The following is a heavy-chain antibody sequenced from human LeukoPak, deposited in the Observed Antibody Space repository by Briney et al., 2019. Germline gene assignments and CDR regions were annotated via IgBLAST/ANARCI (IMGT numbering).Heavy chain of an antibody. V-gene: IGHV3-23*01. CDR1: GFTFSSYA. CDR2: ISGSGTST. D-gene: IGHD6-13*01. J-gene: IGHJ4*02. Sequence: GGSLRLSCAASGFTFSSYALSWVRQAPGQGLEWVLAISGSGTSTYYADSVKGRFTISRDNSKNTLYLQMNSLRAEDTAVYYCVVTLSSSWAPAQFDYWGQGTLVTVSS. CDR3: VVTLSSSWAPAQFDY.